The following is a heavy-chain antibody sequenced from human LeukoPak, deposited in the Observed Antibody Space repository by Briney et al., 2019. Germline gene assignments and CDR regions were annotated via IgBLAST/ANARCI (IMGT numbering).Heavy chain of an antibody. D-gene: IGHD2-2*02. J-gene: IGHJ6*03. CDR2: ISWNSGSI. CDR3: ARAAGYQLLYGYYYYMDV. V-gene: IGHV3-9*01. Sequence: GGSLRLSCAASGFTFDDYAMHWVRQAPGKGLEWVSGISWNSGSIGYADSVKGRFTISRDNAKNSLYLQMNSLRAEDTAVYYCARAAGYQLLYGYYYYMDVWGKGTTVTVSS. CDR1: GFTFDDYA.